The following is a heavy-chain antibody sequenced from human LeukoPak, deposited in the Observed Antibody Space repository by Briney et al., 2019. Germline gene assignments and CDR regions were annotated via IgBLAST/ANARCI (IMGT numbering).Heavy chain of an antibody. J-gene: IGHJ5*02. CDR3: ARGLDRGIAAAP. CDR2: MNPNSGNT. D-gene: IGHD6-13*01. V-gene: IGHV1-8*01. Sequence: GASVKVSCKASGYTFTSYDINWVRQATGQGLEWMGWMNPNSGNTGYAQKFQGRVTMTRNTSISTAYTELSSLRSEDTAVYYCARGLDRGIAAAPWGQGTLVTVSS. CDR1: GYTFTSYD.